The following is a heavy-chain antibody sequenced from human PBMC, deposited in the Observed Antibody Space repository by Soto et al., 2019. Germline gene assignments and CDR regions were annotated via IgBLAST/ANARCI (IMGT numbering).Heavy chain of an antibody. CDR2: VFSSVSA. CDR1: GVSVRSYT. Sequence: PSETLSLTCIVSGVSVRSYTWSWVRQPANKGLEWIGRVFSSVSATYSPSLKSRVTITMDTPENRISLKLDSVTAADAGVYYCARDGMTTGDTWGPGTAVTRLL. CDR3: ARDGMTTGDT. V-gene: IGHV4-4*07. D-gene: IGHD2-21*02. J-gene: IGHJ4*02.